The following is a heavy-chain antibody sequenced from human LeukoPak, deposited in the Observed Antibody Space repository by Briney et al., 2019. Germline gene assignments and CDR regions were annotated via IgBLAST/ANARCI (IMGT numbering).Heavy chain of an antibody. J-gene: IGHJ4*02. Sequence: SETLSLTCAVSGYSISSGYYWGWIRQPPGKGLEWIGSIYHSGSTYHNPSLKSRVTISVDTSKNQFSLKLSSVTAADTAVYYCARPSRYYYGSGSYLTKYYFDYWGQGTLVTVSS. CDR1: GYSISSGYY. CDR2: IYHSGST. D-gene: IGHD3-10*01. CDR3: ARPSRYYYGSGSYLTKYYFDY. V-gene: IGHV4-38-2*01.